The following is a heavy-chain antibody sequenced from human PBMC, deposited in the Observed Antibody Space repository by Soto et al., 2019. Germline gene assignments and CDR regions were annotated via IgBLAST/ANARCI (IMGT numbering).Heavy chain of an antibody. CDR3: ARPRIAAAGTHYNYGMDV. J-gene: IGHJ6*02. CDR1: GGTFSSHA. V-gene: IGHV1-69*13. Sequence: SVKVSCKASGGTFSSHAISRGREPPGPRLELMGGIIPIFGTANYAQKFQGRVTITADESTSTAYMELSSLRSEDTAVYYCARPRIAAAGTHYNYGMDVWGQGTTVTVSS. D-gene: IGHD6-13*01. CDR2: IIPIFGTA.